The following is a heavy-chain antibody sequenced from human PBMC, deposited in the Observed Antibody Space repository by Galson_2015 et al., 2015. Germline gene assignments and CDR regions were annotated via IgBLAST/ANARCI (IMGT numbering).Heavy chain of an antibody. CDR1: GFSLSTSGVG. J-gene: IGHJ5*02. D-gene: IGHD6-6*01. V-gene: IGHV2-5*02. CDR3: AHIMGGRIAARRWFDP. Sequence: PALVKPTQTLTLTCTFSGFSLSTSGVGVGWIRQPPGKALEWLALIYWDDDKRYSPSLKSRLTITKDTSKNQVVLTMTNMDPVDTATYYCAHIMGGRIAARRWFDPWGQGTLVTVSS. CDR2: IYWDDDK.